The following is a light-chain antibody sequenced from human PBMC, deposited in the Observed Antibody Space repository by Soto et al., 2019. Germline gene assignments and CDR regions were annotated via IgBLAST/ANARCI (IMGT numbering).Light chain of an antibody. CDR3: SSFKSTSTLVV. J-gene: IGLJ2*01. Sequence: QSALTQPASVYGSPGQSITISCTGSSSDFGDYDFVSWYQQHPGKAPKLIIYEVSDRPSGVSNRFSGSKSGNTASLTISGLQAEDDAHYYCSSFKSTSTLVVFGGGTKVTVL. CDR1: SSDFGDYDF. CDR2: EVS. V-gene: IGLV2-14*01.